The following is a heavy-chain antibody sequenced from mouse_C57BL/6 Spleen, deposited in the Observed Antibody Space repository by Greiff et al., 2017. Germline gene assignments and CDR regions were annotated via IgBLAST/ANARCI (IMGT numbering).Heavy chain of an antibody. Sequence: EVQLVESEGGLVQPGSSMKLSCTASGFNFSDYYMAWVRQVPEKGLEWVANINYDGSSTYYLDSLKCRFIISKDNAKNILYLQMSNLKSEDTATYYCAREYYGMGLYFDVWGTGTTVTVSS. CDR1: GFNFSDYY. CDR3: AREYYGMGLYFDV. CDR2: INYDGSST. D-gene: IGHD1-1*01. V-gene: IGHV5-16*01. J-gene: IGHJ1*03.